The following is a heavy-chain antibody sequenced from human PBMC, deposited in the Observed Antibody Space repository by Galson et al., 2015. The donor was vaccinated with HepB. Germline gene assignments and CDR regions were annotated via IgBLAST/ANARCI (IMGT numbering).Heavy chain of an antibody. J-gene: IGHJ4*02. D-gene: IGHD5-18*01. CDR2: IYYSGST. Sequence: LSLTCTVSGGSISSSSYYWGWIRQPPGKGLEWIGSIYYSGSTYYNPSLKSRVTISVDTSKNQFSLKLGSVTAADTAVYYCARQDTAMVITIDYWGQGTLVTVSS. V-gene: IGHV4-39*01. CDR1: GGSISSSSYY. CDR3: ARQDTAMVITIDY.